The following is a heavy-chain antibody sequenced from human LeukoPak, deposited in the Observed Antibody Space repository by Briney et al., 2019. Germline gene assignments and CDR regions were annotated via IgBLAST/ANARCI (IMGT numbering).Heavy chain of an antibody. CDR2: ISSSSSYI. D-gene: IGHD2-2*01. CDR3: ARDPVPAAPPNRFDP. V-gene: IGHV3-21*01. J-gene: IGHJ5*02. CDR1: GFTFSSYS. Sequence: GGSLRLSCAASGFTFSSYSMNWVRQAPGKGLEWVSSISSSSSYIYYADSVKGRFTISRDNAKNSLYLQMNSLRAEDTAVYYCARDPVPAAPPNRFDPWGQGTLVTVSS.